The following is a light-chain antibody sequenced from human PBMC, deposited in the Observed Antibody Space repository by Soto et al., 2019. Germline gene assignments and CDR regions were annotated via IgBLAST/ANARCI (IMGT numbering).Light chain of an antibody. CDR1: QSVSSY. CDR2: DAS. CDR3: QQYNNWPLT. J-gene: IGKJ5*01. V-gene: IGKV3-11*01. Sequence: IGLTQYTDTLSLSPGERATLSCRASQSVSSYLPWFRQKPGQAPRLLIYDASNRATGIPARFSGSGSGTEFTLTISSLQSEDFAVYYCQQYNNWPLTFGQGTRLEIK.